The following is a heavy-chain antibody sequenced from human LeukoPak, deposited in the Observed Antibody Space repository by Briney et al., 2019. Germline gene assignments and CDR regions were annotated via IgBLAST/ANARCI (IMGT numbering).Heavy chain of an antibody. CDR3: ARELVVPDGGGYYYYYMDV. Sequence: PSETLSLTCSVSGGSVNSGGHYWSWIRQHPGKGLEWIGHMYYSGSTNCNPSLKSRVLISVDTSTNQFSLKLSSVTAADTAVYYCARELVVPDGGGYYYYYMDVWGKGTTVTVSS. D-gene: IGHD2-15*01. J-gene: IGHJ6*03. V-gene: IGHV4-31*03. CDR2: MYYSGST. CDR1: GGSVNSGGHY.